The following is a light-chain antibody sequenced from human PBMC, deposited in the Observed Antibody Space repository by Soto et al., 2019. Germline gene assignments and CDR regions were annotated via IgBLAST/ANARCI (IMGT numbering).Light chain of an antibody. V-gene: IGKV3-20*01. CDR2: GAS. CDR3: QQYCGSPPFT. CDR1: QSVRSKF. Sequence: EIVLTQSPGTLSLSPGERATLSCRTSQSVRSKFLAWYQQKPGQAPRLLISGASTRATGIPERLSGSGSGTAFTITTISMEHEEFSVYYCQQYCGSPPFTFGQGTKLEI. J-gene: IGKJ2*01.